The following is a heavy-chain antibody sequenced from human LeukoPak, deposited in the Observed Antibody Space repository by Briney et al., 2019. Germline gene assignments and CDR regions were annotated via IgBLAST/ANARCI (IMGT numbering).Heavy chain of an antibody. V-gene: IGHV4-30-4*01. D-gene: IGHD3-22*01. Sequence: SQTLSLTCTVSGGSINSGNYYWTWIRQPPGKGLEWIGYVYNSGSTYYNPSLKSRVTISINTSKNQFSLKLSSVTAADTAVYYCARGDSSGYYRWFDHWGQGTLVTVSS. CDR1: GGSINSGNYY. J-gene: IGHJ5*02. CDR2: VYNSGST. CDR3: ARGDSSGYYRWFDH.